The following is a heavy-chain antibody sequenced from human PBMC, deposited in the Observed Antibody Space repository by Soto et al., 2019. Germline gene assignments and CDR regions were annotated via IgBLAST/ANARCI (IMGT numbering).Heavy chain of an antibody. CDR3: VTEDCSSGSAGTFFH. J-gene: IGHJ1*01. Sequence: QVQLVEGGGDVVQPGRSLRLSCAASGFSISTKHMHWVRQAPGKGLEWVALISNDGNSKDYADSVKGRFTVSRDNSKNTLYLQRDNLRPEDAARYYCVTEDCSSGSAGTFFHWCQGTLVTVSS. D-gene: IGHD2-15*01. CDR2: ISNDGNSK. CDR1: GFSISTKH. V-gene: IGHV3-30-3*01.